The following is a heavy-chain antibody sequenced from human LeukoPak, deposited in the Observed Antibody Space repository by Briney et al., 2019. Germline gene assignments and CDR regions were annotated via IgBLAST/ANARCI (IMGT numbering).Heavy chain of an antibody. CDR2: IYYSGST. CDR1: GGSISSYY. D-gene: IGHD6-13*01. V-gene: IGHV4-59*08. CDR3: ARWGSSWDFDY. Sequence: SETLSLTCTVSGGSISSYYWSWIRQPPGKGLEWIGYIYYSGSTNYNPSLKSRVTISVDASKNQFSLKLSSVTAADTAVYYCARWGSSWDFDYWGQGTLVTVSS. J-gene: IGHJ4*02.